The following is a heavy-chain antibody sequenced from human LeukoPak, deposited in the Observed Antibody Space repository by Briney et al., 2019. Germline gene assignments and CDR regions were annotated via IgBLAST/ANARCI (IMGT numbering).Heavy chain of an antibody. CDR3: ARVIKGGAFDI. CDR1: GFTFSSSV. J-gene: IGHJ3*02. CDR2: IYSGGST. V-gene: IGHV3-53*01. Sequence: GGSLRLSCAASGFTFSSSVMHWVRQAPGKGLEWVSVIYSGGSTYYADSVKGRFTISRDNSKNTLYLQMNSLRAEDTAVYYCARVIKGGAFDIWGQGTMVTVSS. D-gene: IGHD1-26*01.